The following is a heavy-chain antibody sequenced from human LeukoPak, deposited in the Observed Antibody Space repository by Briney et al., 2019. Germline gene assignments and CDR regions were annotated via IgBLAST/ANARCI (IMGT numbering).Heavy chain of an antibody. Sequence: PSETLSLTCAVYGGSFSGYYWSWIRQPPGKGLEWIGEINHSGSTNYNPSLKSRVTISVDTPKNQFSLKLSSVTAADTAVYYCARGGGRGYSYGYFDYWGQGTLVTVSS. J-gene: IGHJ4*02. D-gene: IGHD5-18*01. CDR1: GGSFSGYY. V-gene: IGHV4-34*01. CDR2: INHSGST. CDR3: ARGGGRGYSYGYFDY.